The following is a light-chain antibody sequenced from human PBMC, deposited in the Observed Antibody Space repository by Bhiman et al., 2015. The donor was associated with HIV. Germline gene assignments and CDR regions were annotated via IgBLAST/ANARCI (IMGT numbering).Light chain of an antibody. CDR1: SSDVGGYNY. J-gene: IGLJ1*01. V-gene: IGLV2-14*03. CDR2: DVS. Sequence: QSALTQPASVSGSPGQSITISCTGTSSDVGGYNYVSWYLQHPGKAPKLMIYDVSNRPSGVSNRFSGSKSGNTASLTISGLQAEDEADYYCSSYTSSTTGVFGTGTKVTVL. CDR3: SSYTSSTTGV.